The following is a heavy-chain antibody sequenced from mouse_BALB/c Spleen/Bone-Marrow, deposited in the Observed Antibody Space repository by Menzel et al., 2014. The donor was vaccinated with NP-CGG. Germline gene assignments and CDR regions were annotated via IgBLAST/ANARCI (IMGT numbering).Heavy chain of an antibody. Sequence: VMLVESGAELVRPGSSVKISCKASGYVFSSYWMNWVKQRPGQGLEWIGQICPGDGDTNYNGKFKGKATLTADKSSSTAYMQLSSLTSEDSAVYFCARKYGDYWGQGTTLTVSS. D-gene: IGHD2-10*02. CDR2: ICPGDGDT. J-gene: IGHJ2*01. CDR1: GYVFSSYW. V-gene: IGHV1-80*01. CDR3: ARKYGDY.